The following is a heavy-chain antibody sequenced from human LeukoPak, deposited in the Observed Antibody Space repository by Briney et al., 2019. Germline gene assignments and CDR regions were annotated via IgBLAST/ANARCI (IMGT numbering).Heavy chain of an antibody. D-gene: IGHD2-15*01. Sequence: ASVKVSGKASGYTFTSYDINWVRQATGQGLEWMGWMNPNSGNTGSAQRFQGRVTMTRNTSISTAYMELSSLRSEHTAVYYCARALRVGRYSADYWGQGTLVTVSS. V-gene: IGHV1-8*01. CDR2: MNPNSGNT. J-gene: IGHJ4*02. CDR1: GYTFTSYD. CDR3: ARALRVGRYSADY.